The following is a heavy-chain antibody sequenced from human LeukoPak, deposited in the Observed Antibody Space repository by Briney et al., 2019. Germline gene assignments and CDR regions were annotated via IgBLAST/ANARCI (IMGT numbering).Heavy chain of an antibody. Sequence: GGSLRLSCAASGFTFSNYGMHWVRQAPGKGLEWVAVISYDGSNKYYADSVKGRFTISRDNSKNTLYLQMNSLRAEDTAVYYCARVDSSYYYDSSGPCNYWGQGTLVTVSS. CDR2: ISYDGSNK. V-gene: IGHV3-30*03. CDR1: GFTFSNYG. D-gene: IGHD3-22*01. CDR3: ARVDSSYYYDSSGPCNY. J-gene: IGHJ4*02.